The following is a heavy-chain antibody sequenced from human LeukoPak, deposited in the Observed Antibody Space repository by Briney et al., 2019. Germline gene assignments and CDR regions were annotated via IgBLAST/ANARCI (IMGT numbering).Heavy chain of an antibody. D-gene: IGHD2-2*01. J-gene: IGHJ4*02. V-gene: IGHV4-59*01. CDR1: GGSISSYY. Sequence: SETLSLTCTVSGGSISSYYWSWIRQPPGKGLEWIGYIYYSGSTNYNPSLKSRVTISVDTSKNQFSLKLSSVTAADTAVYYCARALYCSSTSCYRSVGSFDYWGQGTLVTVSS. CDR3: ARALYCSSTSCYRSVGSFDY. CDR2: IYYSGST.